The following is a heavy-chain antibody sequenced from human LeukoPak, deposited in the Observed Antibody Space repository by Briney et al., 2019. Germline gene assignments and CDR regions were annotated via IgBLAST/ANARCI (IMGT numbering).Heavy chain of an antibody. J-gene: IGHJ5*02. CDR3: ARDVALREDIVVVPAAIPYWFDP. CDR2: ISAYNGNP. D-gene: IGHD2-2*01. CDR1: GYTFTSYG. Sequence: ASVKVSCKASGYTFTSYGISWVRQAPGQGLEWMGWISAYNGNPNYAQKLQGRVTMTTDTSTSTAYMELRSLRSDDTAVYYCARDVALREDIVVVPAAIPYWFDPWGQGTLVTVSS. V-gene: IGHV1-18*01.